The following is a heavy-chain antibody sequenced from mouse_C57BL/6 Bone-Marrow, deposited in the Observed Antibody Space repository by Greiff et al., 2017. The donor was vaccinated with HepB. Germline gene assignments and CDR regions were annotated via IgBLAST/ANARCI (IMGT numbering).Heavy chain of an antibody. CDR2: ISSGGSYT. CDR1: GFTFSSYG. V-gene: IGHV5-6*01. CDR3: ARPDY. Sequence: EVKLVESGGDLVKPGGSLKLSCAASGFTFSSYGMSWVRQTPDKRLEWVATISSGGSYTYYPDSVKVRFTISRDNAKNTLYLQMSSLKSEDTAMYYCARPDYWGQGTTLTVSS. J-gene: IGHJ2*01.